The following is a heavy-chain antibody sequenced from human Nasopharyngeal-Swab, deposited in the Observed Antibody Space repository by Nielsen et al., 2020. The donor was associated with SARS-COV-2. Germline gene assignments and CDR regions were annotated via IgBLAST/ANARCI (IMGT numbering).Heavy chain of an antibody. J-gene: IGHJ5*02. D-gene: IGHD6-13*01. Sequence: SETLSLTCAVYGGSFSGYYWSWIRQPPGKGLEWIGEINHSGSTNYNPSLKSRVTISVDTSKNQFSLKLSSVTAADTAVYYRARGPYSSSWYGGKSWFDPWGQGTLVTVSS. CDR3: ARGPYSSSWYGGKSWFDP. CDR1: GGSFSGYY. V-gene: IGHV4-34*01. CDR2: INHSGST.